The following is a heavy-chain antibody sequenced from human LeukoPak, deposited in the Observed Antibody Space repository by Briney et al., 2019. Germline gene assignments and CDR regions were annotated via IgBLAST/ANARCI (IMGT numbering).Heavy chain of an antibody. CDR2: IYTSGST. J-gene: IGHJ4*02. CDR3: ARSPPGWYYDDSGQYYFDT. CDR1: GGSISSYY. V-gene: IGHV4-4*07. D-gene: IGHD3-22*01. Sequence: PSETLSLTCTVSGGSISSYYWSWIRQPAGKGLEWIGRIYTSGSTNYNPSLKSRVTISVDTSKNQFSLKLSSVTAADTAVYYCARSPPGWYYDDSGQYYFDTWGQGALVTVSS.